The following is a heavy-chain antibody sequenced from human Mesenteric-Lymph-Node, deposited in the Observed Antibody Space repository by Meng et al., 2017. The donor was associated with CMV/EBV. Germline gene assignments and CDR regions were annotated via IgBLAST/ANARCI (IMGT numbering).Heavy chain of an antibody. CDR1: GFTISSTY. CDR3: ARAGV. J-gene: IGHJ6*02. Sequence: GESLKISCAASGFTISSTYMNWVRQAPGKGLEWVSLTYSGGSTYFADSVKGRFTISRDISKNTLYLQMNSLRAEDTAVYYCARAGVWGQGTTVTVSS. V-gene: IGHV3-66*02. CDR2: TYSGGST.